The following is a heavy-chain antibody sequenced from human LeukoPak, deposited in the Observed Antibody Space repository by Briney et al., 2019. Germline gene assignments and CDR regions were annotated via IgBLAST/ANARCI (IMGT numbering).Heavy chain of an antibody. Sequence: GGSLRLSCTASGFTFSKYGINWVRQAPGKGLEWVSAISGSGGSTYYADSVKGRFTISRDNSRNTLYLQMKSLRAEDTAVYYCAKSQDYYYYMDVWGKGTTVTVSS. CDR3: AKSQDYYYYMDV. CDR2: ISGSGGST. CDR1: GFTFSKYG. V-gene: IGHV3-23*01. J-gene: IGHJ6*03.